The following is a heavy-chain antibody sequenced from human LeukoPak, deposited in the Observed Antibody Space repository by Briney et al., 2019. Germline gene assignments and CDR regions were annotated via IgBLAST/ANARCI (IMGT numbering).Heavy chain of an antibody. CDR2: ISSGSTTI. D-gene: IGHD3-22*01. J-gene: IGHJ4*02. CDR1: GFTFGDYS. CDR3: AKGRYYDSSGYPFFDY. Sequence: GGSLRLSCAASGFTFGDYSMNWVRQAPGKGLEWVSYISSGSTTIYYADSVKGRFTISRDNAKNSLYLQMNSLRVEDTAVYYCAKGRYYDSSGYPFFDYWGQGTLVTVSS. V-gene: IGHV3-48*04.